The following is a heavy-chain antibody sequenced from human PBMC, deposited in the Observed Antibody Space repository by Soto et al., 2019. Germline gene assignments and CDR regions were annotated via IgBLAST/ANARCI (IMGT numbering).Heavy chain of an antibody. D-gene: IGHD2-15*01. V-gene: IGHV3-74*01. J-gene: IGHJ3*01. CDR3: VRGQIGSFDL. Sequence: LVESGGGLVQSGGSLRLSCAASGFTFEYYWMHWVRQVTGKGLLWVSHIQNDASLTTYADSVKVLFIISRHNANNTLCLQKNGMIVEVTAVYFCVRGQIGSFDLLGQGTMVTVSS. CDR2: IQNDASLT. CDR1: GFTFEYYW.